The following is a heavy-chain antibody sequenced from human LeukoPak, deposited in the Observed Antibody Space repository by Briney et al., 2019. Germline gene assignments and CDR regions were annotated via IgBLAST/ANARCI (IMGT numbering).Heavy chain of an antibody. CDR3: ARDLSASYSYYYYGLDV. D-gene: IGHD2-15*01. J-gene: IGHJ6*02. Sequence: PGGSLTLSCAASGFTFSRFEMNWVRQAPEEGLEWVSYISSSGSPIKYADSVRGRFTMSRDNAKNSLYLQMNSLRAEDTAVYYCARDLSASYSYYYYGLDVWGRGTTVTVSS. CDR1: GFTFSRFE. CDR2: ISSSGSPI. V-gene: IGHV3-48*03.